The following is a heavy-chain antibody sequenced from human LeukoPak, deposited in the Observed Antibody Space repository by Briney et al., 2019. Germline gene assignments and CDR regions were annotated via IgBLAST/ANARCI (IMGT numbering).Heavy chain of an antibody. Sequence: GGSLRLSCAASGFTFSSYAMSWVRQAPGKGLEWVSAISGSGGSTYYADSVKGRFTISRDNSKNTLYLQMNSLRAEDTAVYYCARVLNWNDVADAFDIWGQGTMVTVSS. CDR3: ARVLNWNDVADAFDI. CDR2: ISGSGGST. D-gene: IGHD1-1*01. V-gene: IGHV3-23*01. CDR1: GFTFSSYA. J-gene: IGHJ3*02.